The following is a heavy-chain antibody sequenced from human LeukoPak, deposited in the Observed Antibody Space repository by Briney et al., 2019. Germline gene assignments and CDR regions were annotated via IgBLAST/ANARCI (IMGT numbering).Heavy chain of an antibody. CDR1: GYTFTSYY. J-gene: IGHJ4*02. CDR2: INPSGGST. D-gene: IGHD3-3*02. V-gene: IGHV1-46*01. CDR3: TRDSIFGADY. Sequence: GASVKVSRKASGYTFTSYYMHWVRQAPGQGLEWMGIINPSGGSTSYAQKFQGRVTMTRDTSTSTVYMELSSLRSEDTAVYYCTRDSIFGADYWGQGTLVTVSS.